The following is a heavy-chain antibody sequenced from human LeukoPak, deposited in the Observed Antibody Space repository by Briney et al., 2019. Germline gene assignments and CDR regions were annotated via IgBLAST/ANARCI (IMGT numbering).Heavy chain of an antibody. CDR2: IYSGDST. CDR3: ARTTLGNGYHQQYYMDV. V-gene: IGHV3-66*02. D-gene: IGHD5-18*01. CDR1: GFSVSSNY. J-gene: IGHJ6*03. Sequence: GGSLRLSCAASGFSVSSNYMSWVRRAPGKGLEWVSVIYSGDSTYYADSVKGRFTISRDSSKNALFLRMNSLRAEDTAVYYCARTTLGNGYHQQYYMDVWGKGTTVTVSS.